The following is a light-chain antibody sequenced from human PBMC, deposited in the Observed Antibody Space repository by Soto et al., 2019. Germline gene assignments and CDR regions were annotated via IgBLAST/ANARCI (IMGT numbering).Light chain of an antibody. Sequence: EIVLTQSPGTRSLCPGDRERLCCSASQRLSSSSLAWYQQKHGHGPRLLIYGASRRATGIPDRFSATEYGTDVKLTLSSLETEDFAAYFCQQYDSTPWTFGQGTKVDIK. J-gene: IGKJ1*01. CDR3: QQYDSTPWT. CDR2: GAS. V-gene: IGKV3-20*01. CDR1: QRLSSSS.